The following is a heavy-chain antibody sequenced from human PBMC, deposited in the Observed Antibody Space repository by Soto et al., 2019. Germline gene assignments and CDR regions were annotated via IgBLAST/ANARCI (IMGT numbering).Heavy chain of an antibody. D-gene: IGHD3-16*01. V-gene: IGHV1-69*01. Sequence: QLVQSGSEVKKPGSSVKVSCQASGGTFSGYVVTWVRQAPGQGLEWMGEFVPLFGTTNYAQRFSGRITITAEESTSTAYVELRTIRSDDPAVYYGATHGLGVSSLPDFDSWGQGTLVTAS. J-gene: IGHJ4*02. CDR1: GGTFSGYV. CDR2: FVPLFGTT. CDR3: ATHGLGVSSLPDFDS.